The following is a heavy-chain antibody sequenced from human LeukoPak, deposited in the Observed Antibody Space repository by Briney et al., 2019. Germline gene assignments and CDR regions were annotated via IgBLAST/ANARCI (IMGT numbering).Heavy chain of an antibody. V-gene: IGHV3-30*18. J-gene: IGHJ4*02. CDR3: AKPPSFGGGWGLFHD. CDR2: ISYDASIK. CDR1: GFTFSSYG. Sequence: GRSLRLSCAASGFTFSSYGMHWVRQAPGKGLEWVAVISYDASIKSYGDSVKGRFTISRDNSKNTLYLQMNSLRDEDTAVYFCAKPPSFGGGWGLFHDWGQGTLVTVSS. D-gene: IGHD6-19*01.